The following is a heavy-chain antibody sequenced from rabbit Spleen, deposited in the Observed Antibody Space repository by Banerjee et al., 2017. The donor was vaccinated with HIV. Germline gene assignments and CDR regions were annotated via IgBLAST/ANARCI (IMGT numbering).Heavy chain of an antibody. D-gene: IGHD6-1*01. CDR2: IDPVFGIT. Sequence: QLKESGGGLVQPGGSLKLSCKASGFTLSSYYMNWVRQAPGKGLEWIGYIDPVFGITYYANWVNGRFSISRENAQNTVFLQMTSLTAADTATYFCTRGAANAGDAYVLWGQGTLVTVS. CDR3: TRGAANAGDAYVL. J-gene: IGHJ3*01. CDR1: GFTLSSYY. V-gene: IGHV1S7*01.